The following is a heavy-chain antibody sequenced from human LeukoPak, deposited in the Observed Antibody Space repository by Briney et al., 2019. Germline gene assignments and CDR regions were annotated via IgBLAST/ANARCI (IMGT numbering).Heavy chain of an antibody. CDR3: ARANSSSWKDGAFDI. Sequence: GGSLRLSCAASGFTFSSYDMHWVRHATGKGLEWVSAIGTAGDTSYPGSVKGRFTISRENAKNSLYLQMNSLRAGDTAVYYCARANSSSWKDGAFDIWGQGTMVTVSS. V-gene: IGHV3-13*04. CDR1: GFTFSSYD. D-gene: IGHD6-13*01. J-gene: IGHJ3*02. CDR2: IGTAGDT.